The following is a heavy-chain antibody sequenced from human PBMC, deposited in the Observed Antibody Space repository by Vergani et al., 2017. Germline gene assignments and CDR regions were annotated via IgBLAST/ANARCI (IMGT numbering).Heavy chain of an antibody. Sequence: QVQLVQSGAEVKKPGASVKVSCKASGYTFTGYYMHWVRQAPGQGLEWMGWINPNSGGTNYAQKFQGRVTMTRDTSISTAYMELSRLRSDDTAVYYCASGGVRGVISDGLSYYYCYGMDVWGQGTTVTVSS. CDR2: INPNSGGT. D-gene: IGHD3-10*01. CDR3: ASGGVRGVISDGLSYYYCYGMDV. J-gene: IGHJ6*02. V-gene: IGHV1-2*02. CDR1: GYTFTGYY.